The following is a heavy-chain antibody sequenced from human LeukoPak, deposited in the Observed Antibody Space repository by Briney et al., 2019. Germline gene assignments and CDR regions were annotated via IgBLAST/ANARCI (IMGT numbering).Heavy chain of an antibody. Sequence: ASVTVSCKASGCTFSHFYIHGVRQAPGRGLEYVGWITPKSGDTYSPQRFQGRVTMTRDASISTAYMELSSLRSDDTAVYFCARVRLADERAWAYWGQGTLVTVSS. V-gene: IGHV1-2*02. CDR1: GCTFSHFY. CDR3: ARVRLADERAWAY. D-gene: IGHD3-3*02. CDR2: ITPKSGDT. J-gene: IGHJ4*02.